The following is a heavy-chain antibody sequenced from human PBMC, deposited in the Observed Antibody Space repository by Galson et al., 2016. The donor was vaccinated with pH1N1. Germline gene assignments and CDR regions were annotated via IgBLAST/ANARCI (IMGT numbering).Heavy chain of an antibody. CDR2: IWFVGTNE. Sequence: SLRLSCAASGFDFSIWGMHWVRQSPGRGLEWVAVIWFVGTNEDYADAVKGRFTISRDNANNTLFLQMNKLRGEDTAVYYCVRRHNTGWYSGLVYWGQGTLVSVSS. CDR3: VRRHNTGWYSGLVY. J-gene: IGHJ4*02. V-gene: IGHV3-33*01. D-gene: IGHD6-19*01. CDR1: GFDFSIWG.